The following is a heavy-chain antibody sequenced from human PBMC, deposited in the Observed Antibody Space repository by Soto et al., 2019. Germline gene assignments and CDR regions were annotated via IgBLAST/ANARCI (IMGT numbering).Heavy chain of an antibody. Sequence: ASVKVSCKASGYTFTSCDINWVRQATGQGLEWMGWMNPNSGNTGYAQKFQGRVTMTRNTSISTAYMELSSLRSEDTAVYYCAGGRGVVPAAIGYYYYYYGMDVWGQGTTVTVSS. CDR2: MNPNSGNT. J-gene: IGHJ6*02. V-gene: IGHV1-8*01. D-gene: IGHD2-2*01. CDR1: GYTFTSCD. CDR3: AGGRGVVPAAIGYYYYYYGMDV.